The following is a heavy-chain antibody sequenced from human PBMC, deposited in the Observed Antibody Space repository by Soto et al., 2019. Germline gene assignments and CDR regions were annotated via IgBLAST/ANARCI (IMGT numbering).Heavy chain of an antibody. CDR3: ARCVWSGSYPARFFDY. Sequence: SGPTLVNPTQTLTLTCTFSGFSLSTSGVGVGWIRQPPGKALEWLALIYWNDDKRYSPSLKSRLTITKDTSKNQVVLTMTNMDPVDTATYYCARCVWSGSYPARFFDYWGQGTLVTVSS. J-gene: IGHJ4*02. V-gene: IGHV2-5*01. D-gene: IGHD3-10*01. CDR1: GFSLSTSGVG. CDR2: IYWNDDK.